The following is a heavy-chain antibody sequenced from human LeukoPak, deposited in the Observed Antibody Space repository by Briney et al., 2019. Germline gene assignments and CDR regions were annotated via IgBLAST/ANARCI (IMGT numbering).Heavy chain of an antibody. CDR2: IYHSGST. CDR3: ARGLLERRTNWFDP. Sequence: SETLSLTCTVSGYSISSGYYWGWIRQPPGKGLEWIGSIYHSGSTYYNPSLKSRVTISVDTSKNQFSLKLSSVTAADTAVYYCARGLLERRTNWFDPWGQGTLVIVSS. CDR1: GYSISSGYY. V-gene: IGHV4-38-2*02. J-gene: IGHJ5*02. D-gene: IGHD1-1*01.